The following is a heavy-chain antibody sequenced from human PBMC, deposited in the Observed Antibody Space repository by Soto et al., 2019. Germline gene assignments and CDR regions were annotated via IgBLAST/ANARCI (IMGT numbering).Heavy chain of an antibody. CDR2: ISYDGSNK. J-gene: IGHJ4*01. Sequence: AWRLPYAGSGCILSRSDKLEGRQPLDKGLEWVAVISYDGSNKYYADSVKGRFTISRDNSKNTLYLQMNSLRVGDTVVYYCSCDCYGEHLQIQAFWAQG. CDR1: GCILSRSD. CDR3: SCDCYGEHLQIQAF. V-gene: IGHV3-30-3*01. D-gene: IGHD2-21*02.